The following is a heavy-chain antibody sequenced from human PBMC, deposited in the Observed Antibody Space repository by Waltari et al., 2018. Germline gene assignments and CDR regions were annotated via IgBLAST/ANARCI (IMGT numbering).Heavy chain of an antibody. CDR3: VRDLRESRYMNFFDI. Sequence: EVQRVVSGGGLVNEGGYFGVRGADCGLRFRGDTLAWVRQAPGKGLEWVASISSRSQYIDYGDSVKGRFTISRDNSKSSLYLQMDSLGAGDTAVYYCVRDLRESRYMNFFDIWGQGTLVTVSS. D-gene: IGHD3-9*01. J-gene: IGHJ4*02. V-gene: IGHV3-21*02. CDR2: ISSRSQYI. CDR1: GLRFRGDT.